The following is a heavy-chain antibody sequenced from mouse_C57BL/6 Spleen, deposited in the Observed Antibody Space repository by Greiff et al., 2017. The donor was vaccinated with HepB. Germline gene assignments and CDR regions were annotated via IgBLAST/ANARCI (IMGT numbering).Heavy chain of an antibody. CDR3: ARRYYGSSSWFAY. V-gene: IGHV1-78*01. CDR1: GYTFTDHT. J-gene: IGHJ3*01. D-gene: IGHD1-1*01. Sequence: VQLVESDAELVKPGASVKISCKVSGYTFTDHTIHWMKQRPEQGLEWIGYIYSRDGSTKYNEKFKGKATLTADKSSSTAYMQLNSLTSEDSAVYFCARRYYGSSSWFAYWGQGTLVTVSA. CDR2: IYSRDGST.